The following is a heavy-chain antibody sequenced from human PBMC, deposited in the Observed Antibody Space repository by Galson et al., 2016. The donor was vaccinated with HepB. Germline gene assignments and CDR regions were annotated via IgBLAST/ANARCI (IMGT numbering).Heavy chain of an antibody. J-gene: IGHJ3*02. V-gene: IGHV1-18*01. Sequence: AEVKKTGESLKISCKASGYTFTSYGISWVRQAPGQGLEWMGWISTSNANRNYAQKFQDRVTMTTDTSTSTAYMELRSLRSDDTAVYYCARDFKPGPLFGYYYGSIKFDMWGQGTMVTVSS. CDR1: GYTFTSYG. CDR2: ISTSNANR. CDR3: ARDFKPGPLFGYYYGSIKFDM. D-gene: IGHD3-10*01.